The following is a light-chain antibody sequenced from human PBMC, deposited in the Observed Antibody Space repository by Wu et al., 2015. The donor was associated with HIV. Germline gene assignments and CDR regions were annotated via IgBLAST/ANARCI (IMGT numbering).Light chain of an antibody. CDR2: DAS. CDR1: QSVSSSY. V-gene: IGKV3-15*01. CDR3: QQYNDWPQT. J-gene: IGKJ1*01. Sequence: VLTQSPGTLSLSPGERATLSCRASQSVSSSYIAWYQQKPGQAPRLLIYDASTRATGFPARFSGGGSGTEFTLTISTLQSGDVAVYYCQQYNDWPQTFGQGTKVEIK.